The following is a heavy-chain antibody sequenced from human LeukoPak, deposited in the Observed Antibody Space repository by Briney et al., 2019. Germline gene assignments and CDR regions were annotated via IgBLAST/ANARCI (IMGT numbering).Heavy chain of an antibody. Sequence: GGSLRLSCAASGFTFSDYYMSWIRQAPGKGLEWASYISSSGSTIYYADSVKGRFTISRDNAKNSLYLQMNSLRAEDTAVYYCARNSYGDKYYFDYWGQGTLVTVSS. CDR1: GFTFSDYY. CDR2: ISSSGSTI. CDR3: ARNSYGDKYYFDY. V-gene: IGHV3-11*01. D-gene: IGHD5-18*01. J-gene: IGHJ4*02.